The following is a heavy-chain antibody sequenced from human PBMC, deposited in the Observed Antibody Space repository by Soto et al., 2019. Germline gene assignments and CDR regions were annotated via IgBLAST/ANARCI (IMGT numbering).Heavy chain of an antibody. J-gene: IGHJ6*02. CDR1: GGSISSADYY. V-gene: IGHV4-30-4*01. Sequence: SETLSLTCTVSGGSISSADYYWSCFRQPPGKGLEWIGYIYYSGSTFFNPSLKSRVTISKDTSRNQFSLRLNSVTAADTAVYYCARAIVVTIGGMDVWGQGTTVTVSS. D-gene: IGHD5-12*01. CDR3: ARAIVVTIGGMDV. CDR2: IYYSGST.